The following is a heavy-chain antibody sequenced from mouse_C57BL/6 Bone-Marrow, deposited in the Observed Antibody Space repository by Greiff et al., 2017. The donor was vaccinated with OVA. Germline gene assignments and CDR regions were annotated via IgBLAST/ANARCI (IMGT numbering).Heavy chain of an antibody. CDR3: AKGPPAMDY. D-gene: IGHD3-3*01. CDR1: GYTFTSYW. V-gene: IGHV1-55*01. CDR2: IYPGSGST. Sequence: VQLQQPGAELVKPGASVKMSCKASGYTFTSYWITWVKQRPGQGLAWIGDIYPGSGSTNYNEKFKSKATLTVDTSSSTAYMQLSSLTSEVSAVYYCAKGPPAMDYWGQGSTGTVSS. J-gene: IGHJ4*01.